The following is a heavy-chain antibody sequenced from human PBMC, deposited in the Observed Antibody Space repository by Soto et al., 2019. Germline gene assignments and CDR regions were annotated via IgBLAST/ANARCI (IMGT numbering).Heavy chain of an antibody. Sequence: QVQLVQSGAEVKKPGASVKVSCKASGYTFTSYYMHWVRQAPGQVLEWMGIINPSGGSTSYAQKFQGRVTMTRDTSTSTVYMELSSLRSEDTAVYYCARDPAVGYCSGGSCYSDAFDIWGQGTMVTVSS. CDR2: INPSGGST. CDR3: ARDPAVGYCSGGSCYSDAFDI. J-gene: IGHJ3*02. V-gene: IGHV1-46*03. D-gene: IGHD2-15*01. CDR1: GYTFTSYY.